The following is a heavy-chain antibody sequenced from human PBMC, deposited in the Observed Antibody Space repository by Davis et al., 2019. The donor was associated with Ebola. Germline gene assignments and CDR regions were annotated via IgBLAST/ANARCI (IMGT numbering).Heavy chain of an antibody. CDR3: ARGRARLDY. CDR1: GGSISSSSYY. Sequence: GSLRLSCTVSGGSISSSSYYWGWIRQPPGKGLEWIGSIYYSGSTNYNPSLKSRVTISVDTSKNQFSLKLSSVTAADTAVYYCARGRARLDYWGQGTLVTVSS. CDR2: IYYSGST. V-gene: IGHV4-39*07. J-gene: IGHJ4*02.